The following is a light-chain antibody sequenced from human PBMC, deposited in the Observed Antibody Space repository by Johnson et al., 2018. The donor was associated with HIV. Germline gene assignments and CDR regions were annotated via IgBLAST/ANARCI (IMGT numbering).Light chain of an antibody. V-gene: IGLV1-51*02. J-gene: IGLJ1*01. CDR1: SSNIGNNY. CDR3: GTWDSSLSAGGFV. Sequence: QLVLTQPPSVSAAPGQKVTISCSGSSSNIGNNYVSWYQQLPGTAPKLLIYENNKRPSGIPDRFSGSKSGTSATLGITGLQTGDEADYYCGTWDSSLSAGGFVSGTGTKFTVL. CDR2: ENN.